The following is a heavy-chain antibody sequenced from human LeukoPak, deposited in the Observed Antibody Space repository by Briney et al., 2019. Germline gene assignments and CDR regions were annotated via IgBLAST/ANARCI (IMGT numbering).Heavy chain of an antibody. CDR1: SDSISGYY. V-gene: IGHV4-59*01. J-gene: IGHJ4*02. Sequence: SSETLSLTCTVSSDSISGYYWSWLRQPPGKGLEWIGYIYYSVTTNYNPSLKSRITISGDTSKKQLSLKLTSVTAADTAVYYCASGQRFFDSWGQGTLVTVSS. CDR3: ASGQRFFDS. CDR2: IYYSVTT.